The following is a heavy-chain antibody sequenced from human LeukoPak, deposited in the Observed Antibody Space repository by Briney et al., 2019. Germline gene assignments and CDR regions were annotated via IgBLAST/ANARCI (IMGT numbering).Heavy chain of an antibody. CDR3: ARETRWLQLLPSYYYYYYMDV. J-gene: IGHJ6*03. CDR2: IYYSGST. CDR1: GGSISSYY. D-gene: IGHD5-24*01. V-gene: IGHV4-59*01. Sequence: SETLSLTCTVSGGSISSYYWSWIRQPPGKGLEWIGSIYYSGSTNYNPSLKSRVTISVDTSKNQFSLKLSSVTAADTAVYYCARETRWLQLLPSYYYYYYMDVWGKGTTVTVSS.